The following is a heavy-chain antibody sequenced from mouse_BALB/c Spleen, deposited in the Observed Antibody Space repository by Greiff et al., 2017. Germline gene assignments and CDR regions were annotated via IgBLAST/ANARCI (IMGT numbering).Heavy chain of an antibody. CDR3: ARGLRRGGYAMDY. CDR1: GYTFTSYW. Sequence: VQLQQSGAELARPGASVKLSCKASGYTFTSYWMQWVKQRPGQGLEWIVAIYPGDGDTRYTQKFKGKATLTADKSSSTAYMQLSSLASEDSAVYYCARGLRRGGYAMDYWGQGTSVTVSS. V-gene: IGHV1-87*01. CDR2: IYPGDGDT. D-gene: IGHD2-4*01. J-gene: IGHJ4*01.